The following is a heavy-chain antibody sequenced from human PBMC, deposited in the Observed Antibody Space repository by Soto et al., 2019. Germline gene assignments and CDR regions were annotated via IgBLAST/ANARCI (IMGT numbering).Heavy chain of an antibody. J-gene: IGHJ4*02. CDR2: INTGNGDT. CDR3: AGGPTAPVTAYCFDC. D-gene: IGHD2-21*02. V-gene: IGHV1-3*04. Sequence: QVQLVQSGAEVKKPGASVKVSCKASGYILTTYDMHWVRQAPGQRLEWMGWINTGNGDTTYSQKFQGRVSITRDTSASTAYMELSSLTSEDTAVYYCAGGPTAPVTAYCFDCWGQGTLVTVSS. CDR1: GYILTTYD.